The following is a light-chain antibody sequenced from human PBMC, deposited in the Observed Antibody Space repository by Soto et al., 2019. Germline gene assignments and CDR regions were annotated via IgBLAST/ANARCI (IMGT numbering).Light chain of an antibody. CDR2: DAS. CDR3: QQYNSHSLT. V-gene: IGKV1-5*01. CDR1: QSISSW. Sequence: DIQMTQSLSTLSASVGDRVNITCRASQSISSWLAWYQQKPGKAPNLLIYDASSLESGVPSRFSGSGSGTEFTLSISSLQPDDFATYYCQQYNSHSLTFGGGTKVEIK. J-gene: IGKJ4*01.